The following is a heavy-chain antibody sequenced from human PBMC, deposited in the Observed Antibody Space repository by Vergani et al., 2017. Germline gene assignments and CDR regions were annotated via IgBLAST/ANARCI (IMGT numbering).Heavy chain of an antibody. Sequence: QVQLVESGGGVVQPGRSLRLSCAASGFTFSSYGMHWVRQAPGKGLEWVAVISYDGSNKYYADSVKGRFTISRDNSKNTLYLQMNSLRAEDTAVYYCAKDQAVAETAYYFDYWGQGTLVTVSS. J-gene: IGHJ4*02. CDR3: AKDQAVAETAYYFDY. D-gene: IGHD6-19*01. V-gene: IGHV3-30*18. CDR2: ISYDGSNK. CDR1: GFTFSSYG.